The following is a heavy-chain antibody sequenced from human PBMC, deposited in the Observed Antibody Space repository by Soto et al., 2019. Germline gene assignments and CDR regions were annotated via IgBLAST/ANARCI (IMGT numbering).Heavy chain of an antibody. V-gene: IGHV1-18*01. J-gene: IGHJ5*02. CDR3: ARGVGSGTYYNQYNWFDP. D-gene: IGHD3-10*01. CDR2: IDTYNGNT. Sequence: ASVKVSCKASGYTFSNYGISWVRQAPGQGLEWMGWIDTYNGNTNHAQKLQGRVTMTTDTSTSTAYMELRSLRSDDTAVYYCARGVGSGTYYNQYNWFDPWGQGTLVTVSS. CDR1: GYTFSNYG.